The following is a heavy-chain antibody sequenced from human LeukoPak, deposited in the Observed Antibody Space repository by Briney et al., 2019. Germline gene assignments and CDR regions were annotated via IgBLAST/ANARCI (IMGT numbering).Heavy chain of an antibody. J-gene: IGHJ3*02. CDR2: IYCSGST. CDR3: AIRGSYDAFDI. D-gene: IGHD3-10*01. V-gene: IGHV4-59*01. CDR1: GGSISSYY. Sequence: PSETLSLTCTVSGGSISSYYWSWIRQPPGKGLEWIGYIYCSGSTNYNPSLKSRVTISVDTSKNQFSLKLSSVTAADTAVYYCAIRGSYDAFDIWGQGTMVTVSS.